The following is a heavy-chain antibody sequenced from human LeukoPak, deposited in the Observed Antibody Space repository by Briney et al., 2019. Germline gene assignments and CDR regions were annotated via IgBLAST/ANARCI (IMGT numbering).Heavy chain of an antibody. V-gene: IGHV4-59*11. Sequence: SETLSLTCTVSGGSISSHYWSWIRQPPGKGLEWIGYIYYSGSTNYNPPLKSRVTISVDTSKNQFSLKLSSVTAADTAVYYCAREVEDIVVVPAAIPYYYYYMDVWGKGTTVTVSS. CDR3: AREVEDIVVVPAAIPYYYYYMDV. CDR2: IYYSGST. D-gene: IGHD2-2*01. J-gene: IGHJ6*03. CDR1: GGSISSHY.